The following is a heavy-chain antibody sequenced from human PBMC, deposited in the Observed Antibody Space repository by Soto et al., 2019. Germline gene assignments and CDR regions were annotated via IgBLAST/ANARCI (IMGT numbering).Heavy chain of an antibody. J-gene: IGHJ6*02. CDR3: ARTKWGSSGFYNYYYYGMDV. V-gene: IGHV4-34*01. D-gene: IGHD6-19*01. CDR2: INHSGST. CDR1: GGSFSGYY. Sequence: SETLSLTCAVYGGSFSGYYWSWIRQPPGKGLEWIGEINHSGSTNYNPSLKSRVTISVDTSKNQFSLKLSSVTAADTAVYYCARTKWGSSGFYNYYYYGMDVWGQGTTVTVSS.